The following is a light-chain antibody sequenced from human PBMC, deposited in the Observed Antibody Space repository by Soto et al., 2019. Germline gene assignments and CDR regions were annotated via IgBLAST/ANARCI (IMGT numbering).Light chain of an antibody. V-gene: IGKV3-15*01. CDR2: DAI. Sequence: DKLMSQSPATLSVSLGERVTLSCRASQNIHNHMSWFLQKPGQTPRLLIYDAIIRAPDVPARFSGSWSGTEFTLTINSLQSEDFAVYYCRQRSDWPFTFGPGTKVDIK. CDR1: QNIHNH. CDR3: RQRSDWPFT. J-gene: IGKJ3*01.